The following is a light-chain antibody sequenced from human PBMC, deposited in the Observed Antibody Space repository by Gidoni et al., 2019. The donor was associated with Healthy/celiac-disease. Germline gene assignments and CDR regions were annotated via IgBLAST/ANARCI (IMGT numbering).Light chain of an antibody. J-gene: IGKJ4*01. Sequence: LQLTQSPSSMSASVGDRVTITCRASQSISSYLNWYQQKPGKAPKLLIYAASSLQSGVPSRFSGSGSGTDFTLTISSLQPEDVATYYCQQSYSTPLTFGGGTKVEIK. CDR2: AAS. CDR1: QSISSY. CDR3: QQSYSTPLT. V-gene: IGKV1-39*01.